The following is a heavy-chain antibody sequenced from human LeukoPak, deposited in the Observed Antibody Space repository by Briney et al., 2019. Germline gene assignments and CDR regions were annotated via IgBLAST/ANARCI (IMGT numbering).Heavy chain of an antibody. CDR1: GDSISNNNW. CDR2: IFHSGDT. CDR3: AGAHCGGDCYSGRAFDI. J-gene: IGHJ3*02. Sequence: SETLSLTCTVSGDSISNNNWWSWVRQPPGKGLEWIGEIFHSGDTNYKPSLKSRVTISVDKSKNQFSLKLSSVTAADTAVYYCAGAHCGGDCYSGRAFDIWGQGTMVTVSS. V-gene: IGHV4-4*02. D-gene: IGHD2-21*02.